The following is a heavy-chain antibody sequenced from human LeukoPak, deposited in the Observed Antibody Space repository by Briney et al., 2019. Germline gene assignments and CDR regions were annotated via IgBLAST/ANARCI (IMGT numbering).Heavy chain of an antibody. CDR1: GYSFTSYW. J-gene: IGHJ5*02. V-gene: IGHV5-10-1*01. D-gene: IGHD3-22*01. CDR3: ARRRVDSSGYFYGGFDP. CDR2: IDPGDSYT. Sequence: GESLKISCKGSGYSFTSYWITWVRLMPGEGLEWMGTIDPGDSYTNYSPSFQGHVTISVDRSITTAYLQWSSLKASDTAIYYCARRRVDSSGYFYGGFDPWGQGTLVTVSS.